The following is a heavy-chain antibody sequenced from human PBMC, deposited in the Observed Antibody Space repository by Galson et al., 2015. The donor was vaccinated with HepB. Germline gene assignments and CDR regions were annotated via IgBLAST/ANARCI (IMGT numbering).Heavy chain of an antibody. Sequence: SETLSLTCNVSGGSISPYFWNWVRQPPGKGLEWIGFTYNTGGTNYNPSLEGRVTISVDTSKNQFSLRLSSVTAADTAVYYCARSHYFDGIGFFHDAFDIWGQGALVTVSS. D-gene: IGHD3-22*01. J-gene: IGHJ3*02. CDR3: ARSHYFDGIGFFHDAFDI. V-gene: IGHV4-4*08. CDR1: GGSISPYF. CDR2: TYNTGGT.